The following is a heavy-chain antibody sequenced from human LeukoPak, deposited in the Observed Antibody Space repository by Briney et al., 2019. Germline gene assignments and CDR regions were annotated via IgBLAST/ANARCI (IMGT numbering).Heavy chain of an antibody. CDR3: ARDLPGVRGGSSWFDP. J-gene: IGHJ5*02. D-gene: IGHD3-10*01. CDR1: GGSISSSY. CDR2: VHYSGST. Sequence: SETLSLTCALSGGSISSSYWSWIRQPPGKGLEWIGCVHYSGSTDYNPYLKSRVTISVDTSKNRFSLKLTSVTAADTAVYYCARDLPGVRGGSSWFDPWGQGTQVIVSS. V-gene: IGHV4-59*01.